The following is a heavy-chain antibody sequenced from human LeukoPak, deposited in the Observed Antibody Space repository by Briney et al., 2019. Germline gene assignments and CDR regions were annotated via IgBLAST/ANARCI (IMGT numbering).Heavy chain of an antibody. CDR2: ITYDGSNK. D-gene: IGHD3-9*01. V-gene: IGHV3-30*04. CDR1: GFTFSSYA. Sequence: PGGSLRLSCAASGFTFSSYAMRWVRQAPGKGLEWVAVITYDGSNKYYADSVKGRFTISRDNSKNTLYLQMNSLRAEDTAVYYCARLYYDIVTGSGGYGMDVWGQGTTVTVSS. CDR3: ARLYYDIVTGSGGYGMDV. J-gene: IGHJ6*02.